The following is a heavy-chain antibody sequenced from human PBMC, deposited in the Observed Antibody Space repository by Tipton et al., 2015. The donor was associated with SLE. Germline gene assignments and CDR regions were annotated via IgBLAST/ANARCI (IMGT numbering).Heavy chain of an antibody. CDR2: IYTSGST. V-gene: IGHV4-61*02. Sequence: TLSFTCTVSGGSISSGSYYWSWIRQPAGKGLEWIGRIYTSGSTNYNPSLKSRVTISVDTSKNQFSLKLSSVTAADTAVYYCARSFDAFDIWGQGTMVTVSS. CDR3: ARSFDAFDI. CDR1: GGSISSGSYY. J-gene: IGHJ3*02.